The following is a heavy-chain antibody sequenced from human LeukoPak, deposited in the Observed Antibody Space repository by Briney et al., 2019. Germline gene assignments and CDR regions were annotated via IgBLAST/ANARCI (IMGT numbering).Heavy chain of an antibody. V-gene: IGHV3-30*03. D-gene: IGHD3-10*01. CDR3: AREGRGVMTAFDY. Sequence: GGSLRLSCAASGFTFSNFAMHWVRQAPGKGLEWVAVISYDGSNKFYADSVKGRFTISRDNSKNTLYLQMNSLRAEDTAVYYCAREGRGVMTAFDYWGQGTLVTVSS. J-gene: IGHJ4*02. CDR1: GFTFSNFA. CDR2: ISYDGSNK.